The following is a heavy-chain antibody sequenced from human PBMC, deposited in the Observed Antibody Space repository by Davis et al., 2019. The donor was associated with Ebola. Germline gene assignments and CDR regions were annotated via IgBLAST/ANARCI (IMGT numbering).Heavy chain of an antibody. V-gene: IGHV1-2*04. J-gene: IGHJ4*02. CDR1: GYTFTGYY. CDR2: INPNSGGT. Sequence: AASVKVSCKASGYTFTGYYMHWVRQAPGQGLEWMGWINPNSGGTNYAQKFQGWVTMTRDTMELSRLRSDDTAVYYCARGLPSSCEDYWGQGTLVTVSS. CDR3: ARGLPSSCEDY. D-gene: IGHD6-13*01.